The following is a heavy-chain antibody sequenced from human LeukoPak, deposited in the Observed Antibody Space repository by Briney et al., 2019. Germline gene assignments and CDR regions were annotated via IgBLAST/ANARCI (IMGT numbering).Heavy chain of an antibody. V-gene: IGHV3-53*01. D-gene: IGHD3/OR15-3a*01. CDR3: ARGTLDN. J-gene: IGHJ4*02. Sequence: PGGSLRLSCAASGFSVSSNYITWVRQAPGKGLEWVSVIYSDGSTKYADSVKARFTISRDNSKNTVYLQMNRLRVEDTALYYCARGTLDNWGQGTLDTVSS. CDR2: IYSDGST. CDR1: GFSVSSNY.